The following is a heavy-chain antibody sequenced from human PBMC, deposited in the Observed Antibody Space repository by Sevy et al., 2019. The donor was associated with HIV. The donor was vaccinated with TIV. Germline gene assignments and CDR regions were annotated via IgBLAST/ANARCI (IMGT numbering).Heavy chain of an antibody. CDR3: ARDRGEVLRSAFKS. D-gene: IGHD3-10*01. Sequence: CLRLSCAASGFTFSEFGMHWVRQAPGKGLEWVAVISHDGRNNKYNADSVKGRFTISRDNSKNTLYLQMNSLRADHTAIYYCARDRGEVLRSAFKSWGQGTMVIVSS. CDR1: GFTFSEFG. CDR2: ISHDGRNNK. V-gene: IGHV3-30*04. J-gene: IGHJ5*02.